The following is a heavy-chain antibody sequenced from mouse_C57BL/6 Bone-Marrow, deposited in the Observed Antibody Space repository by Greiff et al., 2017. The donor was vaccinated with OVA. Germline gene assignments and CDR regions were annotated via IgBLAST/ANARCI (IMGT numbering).Heavy chain of an antibody. CDR1: GYAFTNYL. CDR2: INPGSGGT. CDR3: ARRGTAQATTWCAY. D-gene: IGHD3-2*02. V-gene: IGHV1-54*01. J-gene: IGHJ3*01. Sequence: QVQLQQSGAELVRPGTSVKVSCKASGYAFTNYLIEWVKQRPGQGLEWIGVINPGSGGTNYNEKFKGKATLTADKSSSTAYMQLSSLTSEDSAVYFCARRGTAQATTWCAYWGQGTLVTVSA.